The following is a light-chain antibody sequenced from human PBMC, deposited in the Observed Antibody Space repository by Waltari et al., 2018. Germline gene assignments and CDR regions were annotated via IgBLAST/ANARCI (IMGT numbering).Light chain of an antibody. J-gene: IGLJ3*02. CDR3: CSYAGNYVWV. CDR2: DVS. CDR1: SSDIRRYDI. Sequence: QSALTPPAAVSGSPGQSVTISCTGASSDIRRYDIVSWYQQHPGNAPKLVISDVSKRPSGVSDRFSGSKSGDTASLTISGLQFEDEADYYCCSYAGNYVWVFGGGTRLTVL. V-gene: IGLV2-23*02.